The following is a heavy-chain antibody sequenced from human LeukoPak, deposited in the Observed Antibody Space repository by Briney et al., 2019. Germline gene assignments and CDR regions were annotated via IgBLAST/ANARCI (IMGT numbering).Heavy chain of an antibody. D-gene: IGHD6-19*01. CDR2: INHSGST. CDR1: GGSFSGYY. CDR3: AIGYSSFNY. J-gene: IGHJ4*02. V-gene: IGHV4-34*01. Sequence: SETLSLTCAVYGGSFSGYYWSWIRQPPGKGLEWIGEINHSGSTNYNPSLKSRVTISVDTSKNQFSLKLSSVTAADTAVYYCAIGYSSFNYWGQGTLVTVSS.